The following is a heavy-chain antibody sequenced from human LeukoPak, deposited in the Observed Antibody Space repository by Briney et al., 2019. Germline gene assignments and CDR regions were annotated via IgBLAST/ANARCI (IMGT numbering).Heavy chain of an antibody. J-gene: IGHJ6*04. CDR3: ASGVRGSYYYYGMDV. CDR2: INHSGST. Sequence: PETLSLSCAVYRGSSSGYYWSWLRQPPGKGLEWIGEINHSGSTNYNPSLKSRVTISVDTSQNQFSLKLSSVTAADTAVYYCASGVRGSYYYYGMDVWGKGTTVTVSS. V-gene: IGHV4-34*01. D-gene: IGHD3-10*01. CDR1: RGSSSGYY.